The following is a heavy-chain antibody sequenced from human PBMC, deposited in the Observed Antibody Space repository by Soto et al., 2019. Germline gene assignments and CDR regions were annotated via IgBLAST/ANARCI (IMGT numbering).Heavy chain of an antibody. CDR3: RSTVAGLDWYLDL. Sequence: EVQLVESGGGLVQPGRSLRLSCAASGFTFDDYAMHWVRQAPGKGLEWVSGISWNSGSIGYADSVKGRFTISRDNAKNSLYLQMNSLRAEDTALYYCRSTVAGLDWYLDLWGRGTLVTVSS. CDR1: GFTFDDYA. D-gene: IGHD6-19*01. J-gene: IGHJ2*01. CDR2: ISWNSGSI. V-gene: IGHV3-9*01.